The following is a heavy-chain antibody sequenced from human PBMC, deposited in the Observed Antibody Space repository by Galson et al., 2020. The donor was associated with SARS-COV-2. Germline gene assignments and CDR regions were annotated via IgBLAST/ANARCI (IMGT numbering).Heavy chain of an antibody. V-gene: IGHV1-8*01. D-gene: IGHD5-18*01. CDR1: KYVFRSYD. Sequence: ASVKVSCKASKYVFRSYDISWVRQASGQGLEWMGWINPNFAITDYTAKFRGRVTLTTDTSTSTAFMELSGLRYEDTAVYYCARGRRDGYGRYYFDFWGQGTLITVSS. CDR2: INPNFAIT. CDR3: ARGRRDGYGRYYFDF. J-gene: IGHJ4*02.